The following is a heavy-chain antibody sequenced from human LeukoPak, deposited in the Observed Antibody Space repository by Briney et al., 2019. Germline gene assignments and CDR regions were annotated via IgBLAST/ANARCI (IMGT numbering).Heavy chain of an antibody. Sequence: SETLSLTCTVSGGSISSSSYYWGWIRQPPGKGLEWIGSIYYSGSTYYNPARKSRVTISVDTSKNQFSLKLSSVTAADTAVYYCARVKDNWNVAVFDYWGQGTLVTVSS. CDR2: IYYSGST. D-gene: IGHD1-20*01. V-gene: IGHV4-39*07. J-gene: IGHJ4*02. CDR1: GGSISSSSYY. CDR3: ARVKDNWNVAVFDY.